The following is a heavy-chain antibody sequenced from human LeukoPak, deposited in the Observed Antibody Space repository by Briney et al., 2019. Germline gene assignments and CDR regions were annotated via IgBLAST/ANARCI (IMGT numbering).Heavy chain of an antibody. CDR3: AKDVAYDSSGYPSPFDY. CDR1: GFRFSSYG. Sequence: GSLRLSCAASGFRFSSYGMHWVRQAPGKGLEWVAYIRYDGINEYYADSVKGRFTISRDNSKNTLYLQMNSLRAEDTAVYYCAKDVAYDSSGYPSPFDYWGQGTLVTVSS. CDR2: IRYDGINE. J-gene: IGHJ4*02. D-gene: IGHD3-22*01. V-gene: IGHV3-30*02.